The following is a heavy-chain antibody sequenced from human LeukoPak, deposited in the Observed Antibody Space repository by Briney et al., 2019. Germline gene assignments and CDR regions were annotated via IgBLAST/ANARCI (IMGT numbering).Heavy chain of an antibody. Sequence: PSETLSLTCTVSGGSISSSSYYWGWIRQPPGKGLEWIGGIYYSGSTYYNPSLKSRVTISVDTSKNQFSLKLSSVTAADTAVYYCARIGGNCSGGSCYFKYYFDYWGQGTLVTVSS. CDR2: IYYSGST. J-gene: IGHJ4*02. V-gene: IGHV4-39*01. CDR1: GGSISSSSYY. CDR3: ARIGGNCSGGSCYFKYYFDY. D-gene: IGHD2-15*01.